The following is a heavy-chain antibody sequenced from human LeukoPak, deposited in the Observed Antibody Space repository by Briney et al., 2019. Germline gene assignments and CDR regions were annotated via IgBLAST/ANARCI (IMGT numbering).Heavy chain of an antibody. Sequence: GGSLRLSCAASGFTFSSYDMHWVRQVTGKGLEWVSGIGSAGDTYYPDSVKGRFTISRENAKNSLYLQMNSLRARDTAVYYCARVDSSGYYSTWGQGTLVTVSS. D-gene: IGHD3-22*01. CDR3: ARVDSSGYYST. V-gene: IGHV3-13*01. CDR2: IGSAGDT. J-gene: IGHJ5*02. CDR1: GFTFSSYD.